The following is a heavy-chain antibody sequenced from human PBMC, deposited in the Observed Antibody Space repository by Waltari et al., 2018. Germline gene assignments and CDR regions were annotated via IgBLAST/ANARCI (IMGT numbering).Heavy chain of an antibody. D-gene: IGHD2-15*01. J-gene: IGHJ4*02. V-gene: IGHV4-4*02. CDR3: ARDRGRGLYLES. CDR1: GVSTGNRDF. Sequence: QLQLQESGPGLVKPSGTLSLTCAVVGVSTGNRDFWSWVRQPPGKGLEWIGQVHSSGRTNYNPSFASRVTVSVDTATRQFSLKVTSATAADTAVYYCARDRGRGLYLESWGQGILVTVSP. CDR2: VHSSGRT.